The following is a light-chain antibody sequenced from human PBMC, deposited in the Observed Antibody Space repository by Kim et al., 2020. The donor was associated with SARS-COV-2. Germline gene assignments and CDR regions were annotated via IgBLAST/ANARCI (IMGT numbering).Light chain of an antibody. J-gene: IGKJ4*01. CDR1: QSVSSSY. CDR3: QQYESSLLT. Sequence: EIVLTQSPGTLSLSPGESATLSCRASQSVSSSYLAWYQQKLGQAPRLLMYGVSSRAPGIPDRFSGSGSGADFTLNINRLEPEDFAVYYCQQYESSLLTFGGGAKVDLK. V-gene: IGKV3-20*01. CDR2: GVS.